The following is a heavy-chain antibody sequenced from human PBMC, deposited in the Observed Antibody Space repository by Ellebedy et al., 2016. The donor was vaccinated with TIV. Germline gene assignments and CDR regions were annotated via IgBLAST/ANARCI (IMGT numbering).Heavy chain of an antibody. J-gene: IGHJ6*02. D-gene: IGHD2-15*01. CDR2: IYSGGST. Sequence: GESLKISCAASGFTFSSYAMHWVRQAPGKGLEWVSVIYSGGSTYYADSLKGRFTLSRDNSKSTLYIQMDSLRAEDTAVYYCAREMGYCSGGSCYARLYYYNGMDVWGQGTTVTVSS. CDR3: AREMGYCSGGSCYARLYYYNGMDV. CDR1: GFTFSSYA. V-gene: IGHV3-66*01.